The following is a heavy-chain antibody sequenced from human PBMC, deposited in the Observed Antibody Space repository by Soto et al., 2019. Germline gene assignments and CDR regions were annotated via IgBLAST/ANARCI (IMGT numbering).Heavy chain of an antibody. CDR1: GFTFSDYY. V-gene: IGHV3-11*01. Sequence: QVQLVESGGGLVKPGGSLRLSCAASGFTFSDYYMSWIRQAPGKGLEWVSYISSSGSTIYYADSVKGRFTISRDNAKKSLYLQMNSLRAEDTAVYYCARDSLRYFDWLSLDYYGMDVWGQGTTVTVSS. D-gene: IGHD3-9*01. CDR2: ISSSGSTI. J-gene: IGHJ6*02. CDR3: ARDSLRYFDWLSLDYYGMDV.